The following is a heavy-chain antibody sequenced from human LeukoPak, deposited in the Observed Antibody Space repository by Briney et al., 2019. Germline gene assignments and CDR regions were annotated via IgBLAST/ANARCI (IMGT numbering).Heavy chain of an antibody. D-gene: IGHD5-24*01. J-gene: IGHJ4*02. CDR1: GFTFSDYS. Sequence: GGSLRLSCAASGFTFSDYSMNWVCQAPGKGLEWISYIGIDSGNTNYADSVKGRFTISGDKAKNSLYLQMNSLRVEDTAVYYCARDYKYAFDNWGQGTLVTASS. CDR3: ARDYKYAFDN. CDR2: IGIDSGNT. V-gene: IGHV3-48*01.